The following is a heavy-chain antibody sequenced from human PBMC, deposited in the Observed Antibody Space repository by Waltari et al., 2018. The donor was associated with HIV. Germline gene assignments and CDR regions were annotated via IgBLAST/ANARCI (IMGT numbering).Heavy chain of an antibody. V-gene: IGHV1-2*02. Sequence: QVQLEQSASEVKRPGASANVSCKASAYTFPGHFIHWVRQAPAKGPEWVGWVNPATGYTDSAQKFEDRVTMTTDTPLTTAYLELAGLQSNDTAVYYCARGDRSLAYLLDVFHFWGQGTLVTVSS. J-gene: IGHJ3*01. CDR2: VNPATGYT. D-gene: IGHD3-16*01. CDR1: AYTFPGHF. CDR3: ARGDRSLAYLLDVFHF.